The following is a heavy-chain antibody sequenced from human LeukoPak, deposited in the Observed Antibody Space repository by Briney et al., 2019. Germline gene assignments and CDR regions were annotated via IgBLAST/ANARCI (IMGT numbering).Heavy chain of an antibody. Sequence: GGSLRLSCAASGFTFSSYAMSWVRQAPGKGLEWVSAISGSGGSTYYADSVKGRFTISRDNSKNTLYLQMDSLRAEDTAVYYCAKGEVRGVIIDLFDYWGQGTLVTVSS. V-gene: IGHV3-23*01. CDR3: AKGEVRGVIIDLFDY. CDR2: ISGSGGST. J-gene: IGHJ4*02. D-gene: IGHD3-10*01. CDR1: GFTFSSYA.